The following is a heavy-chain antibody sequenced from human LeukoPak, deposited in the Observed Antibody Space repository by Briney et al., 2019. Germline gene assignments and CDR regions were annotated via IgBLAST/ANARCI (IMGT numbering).Heavy chain of an antibody. CDR3: ARDSGYDPGWFDP. V-gene: IGHV4-38-2*02. CDR1: GYSISNGYR. J-gene: IGHJ5*02. CDR2: INHSGST. D-gene: IGHD3-10*01. Sequence: SETLSLTCAVSGYSISNGYRWGWIRQPPEKGLEWIGSINHSGSTYYNPSLKSRVTISVDTSKNQFSLKLNSVTAADTAVYYCARDSGYDPGWFDPWGQGTLVTVSS.